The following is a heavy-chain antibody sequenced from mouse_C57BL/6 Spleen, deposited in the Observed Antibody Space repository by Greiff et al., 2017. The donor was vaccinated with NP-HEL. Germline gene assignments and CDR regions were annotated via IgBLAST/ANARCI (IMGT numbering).Heavy chain of an antibody. Sequence: EVQVVESGGGLVKPGGSLKLSCAASGFTFSSYTMSWVRQTPEKRLEWVATISGGGGNTYYPDSVKGRFTISRDNAKNTLYLQMSSLRSEDTALYYCARRYYYGSNYYFDYWGQGTTLTVSS. CDR3: ARRYYYGSNYYFDY. V-gene: IGHV5-9*01. D-gene: IGHD1-1*01. CDR1: GFTFSSYT. CDR2: ISGGGGNT. J-gene: IGHJ2*01.